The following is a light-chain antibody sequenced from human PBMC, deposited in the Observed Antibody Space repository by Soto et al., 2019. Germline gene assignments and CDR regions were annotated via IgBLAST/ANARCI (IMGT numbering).Light chain of an antibody. CDR1: SSDMGGSIY. Sequence: QSVLTQPASVSGSPGQSITISCAGTSSDMGGSIYVSWYQQHPGKAPKLMISEVSNRPSGVSTRFSGSKSGNTASLTISGLQAEDEADYYCSSFSHTSTLYVFGTGTKLTVL. CDR2: EVS. J-gene: IGLJ1*01. CDR3: SSFSHTSTLYV. V-gene: IGLV2-14*01.